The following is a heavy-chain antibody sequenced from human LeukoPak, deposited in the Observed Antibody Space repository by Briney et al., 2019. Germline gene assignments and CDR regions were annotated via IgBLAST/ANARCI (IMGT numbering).Heavy chain of an antibody. CDR2: ISAYNGNT. CDR1: GYTFTSYD. D-gene: IGHD6-19*01. J-gene: IGHJ4*02. CDR3: ARALSIAVAGTPFDY. Sequence: ASVKVSCKASGYTFTSYDINWVRQATGQGLEWMGWISAYNGNTNYAQKLQGRVTMTTDTSTSTAYMELRSLRSDDTAVYYCARALSIAVAGTPFDYWGQGTLVTVSS. V-gene: IGHV1-18*01.